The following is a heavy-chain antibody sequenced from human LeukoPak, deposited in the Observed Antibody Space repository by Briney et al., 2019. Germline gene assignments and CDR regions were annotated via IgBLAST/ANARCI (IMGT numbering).Heavy chain of an antibody. D-gene: IGHD6-25*01. V-gene: IGHV3-7*01. Sequence: GGSLRLSCAASGFTFSNYWMGWVRQAPGKGLEWVANIKQDGSEKYFADSVKGRFTISRDNAETSLYLQMNSLRAEDTAVYYCARGPPWYSNGWYFDSWGQGTLVTVSS. J-gene: IGHJ4*02. CDR2: IKQDGSEK. CDR3: ARGPPWYSNGWYFDS. CDR1: GFTFSNYW.